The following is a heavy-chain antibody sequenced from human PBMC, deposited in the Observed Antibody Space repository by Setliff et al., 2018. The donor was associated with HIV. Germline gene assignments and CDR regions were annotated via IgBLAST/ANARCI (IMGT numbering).Heavy chain of an antibody. J-gene: IGHJ4*02. CDR3: WSGYTSGR. Sequence: PGGSLRLSCAASGFTFTSYWMIWVRQAPGKGLEWVANINQDGNEKNYVDSVKGRFTISRDNAKSSLYLQMDSLRVEDTSVYYCWSGYTSGRWGQGTLVTVSS. CDR1: GFTFTSYW. D-gene: IGHD6-19*01. CDR2: INQDGNEK. V-gene: IGHV3-7*01.